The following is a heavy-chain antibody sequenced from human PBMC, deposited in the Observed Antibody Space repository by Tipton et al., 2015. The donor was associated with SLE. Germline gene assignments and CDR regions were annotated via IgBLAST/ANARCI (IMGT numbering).Heavy chain of an antibody. CDR2: ISGSGGST. V-gene: IGHV3-23*01. Sequence: GSLRLSCAASGFTFSSYAMSWVRQAPGKGLEWVSAISGSGGSTYYADSVKGRFTISRDNSKNTLYLQMNSLRAEDTAVYYCAKDGAYYGSGRWFDPWGQGTLVTVSS. J-gene: IGHJ5*02. D-gene: IGHD3-10*01. CDR3: AKDGAYYGSGRWFDP. CDR1: GFTFSSYA.